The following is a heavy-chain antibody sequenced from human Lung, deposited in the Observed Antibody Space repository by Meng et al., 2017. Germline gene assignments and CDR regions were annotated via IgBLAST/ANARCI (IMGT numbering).Heavy chain of an antibody. D-gene: IGHD4-17*01. J-gene: IGHJ4*02. CDR3: TISDYGNFDY. CDR1: GYTFTSYY. V-gene: IGHV1-46*03. Sequence: QVQLVQSGAEVKKPGAFVKVSCKASGYTFTSYYMHWVRQAPGQGLEWMGIIDPSGGSTDYAQKFQGRVTVTGDTSTSTVYMDLSSLRSEDTAVYYCTISDYGNFDYWGQGTLVTVSS. CDR2: IDPSGGST.